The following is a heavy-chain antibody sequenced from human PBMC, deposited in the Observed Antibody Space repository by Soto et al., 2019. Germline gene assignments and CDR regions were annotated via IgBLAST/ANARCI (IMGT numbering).Heavy chain of an antibody. D-gene: IGHD4-17*01. V-gene: IGHV3-23*01. CDR1: GFDFSTYA. CDR3: ARDSGTRVSSDIPGMDV. CDR2: IGEGGVSR. J-gene: IGHJ6*02. Sequence: EVRLLESGGGLVQPGGSLRLSCVASGFDFSTYAMSWVRQAPGKGLEWVSVIGEGGVSRVYADAVKGRFTISRDNSKNTLYLQMTSLRGDDTAMYYCARDSGTRVSSDIPGMDVWGQGTTVSVSS.